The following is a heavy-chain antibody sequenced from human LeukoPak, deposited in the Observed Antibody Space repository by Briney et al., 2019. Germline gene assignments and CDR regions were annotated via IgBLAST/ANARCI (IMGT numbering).Heavy chain of an antibody. Sequence: SETLSLTCDVYGGSFSGYYWSWIRQPPGKGLEWIGEINHSGSTNYNPSLKSRVTISVDTSKNQFSLKLSSVTAADTAVYYCARAPGYDILTGYATSDGMDVWGQGTTVTVSS. CDR1: GGSFSGYY. CDR3: ARAPGYDILTGYATSDGMDV. V-gene: IGHV4-34*01. D-gene: IGHD3-9*01. CDR2: INHSGST. J-gene: IGHJ6*02.